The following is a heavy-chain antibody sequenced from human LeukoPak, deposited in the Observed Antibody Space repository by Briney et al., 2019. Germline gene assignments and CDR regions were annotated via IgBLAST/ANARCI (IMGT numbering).Heavy chain of an antibody. CDR1: GFTFSSYA. CDR2: ISGSGGST. V-gene: IGHV3-23*01. D-gene: IGHD4-4*01. CDR3: AKDPDYSPPGRFDY. J-gene: IGHJ4*02. Sequence: GGSLRLSCAASGFTFSSYAMSWIRQPPGKGLEWVSAISGSGGSTYYADSVKGRFTISRDNSKNTLYLQMNSLGAEDTAVYDCAKDPDYSPPGRFDYWGQGTLVTVSS.